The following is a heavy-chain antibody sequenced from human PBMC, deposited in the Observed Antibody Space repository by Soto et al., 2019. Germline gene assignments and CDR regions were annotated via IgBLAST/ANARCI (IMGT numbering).Heavy chain of an antibody. CDR2: KRNKVNGDTT. D-gene: IGHD3-16*01. Sequence: AQLVESGGDLVQPGGSLRLSCVASGLTFSDHYMDWVRQAPGKGLEWVARKRNKVNGDTTEYAASVQGRFTISRDDSENSLFLQMNSLKTEDTAVYYCTITFGGVLRFWGQGTLVTVSS. V-gene: IGHV3-72*01. J-gene: IGHJ4*02. CDR1: GLTFSDHY. CDR3: TITFGGVLRF.